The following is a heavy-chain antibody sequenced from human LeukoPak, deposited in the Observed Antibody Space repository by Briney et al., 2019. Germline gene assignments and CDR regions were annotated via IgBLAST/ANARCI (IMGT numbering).Heavy chain of an antibody. CDR1: GFTFSDYY. CDR2: ISSSGSTI. D-gene: IGHD6-19*01. J-gene: IGHJ4*02. CDR3: ARHPYSSGWYFVL. Sequence: GGSLRLSCAASGFTFSDYYMSWIRQAPGKGLEWVSYISSSGSTIYYADSVKGRLTISRDNAKNSLYLQMNSLRAEDTAVYYCARHPYSSGWYFVLWGQGTLVTVSS. V-gene: IGHV3-11*01.